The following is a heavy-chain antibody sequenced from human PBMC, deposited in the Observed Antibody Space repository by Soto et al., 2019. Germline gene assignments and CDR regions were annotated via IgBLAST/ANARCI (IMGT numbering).Heavy chain of an antibody. Sequence: SQTLSLTCAISGDSVSSNTASWNWIRQSPSRGLEWLGRTYFRSKWYNDYAVSVKSRIIINPDTSNNQFSLQLNSVTPEDTTVNYCGTGDNLAPKTGYGFDPWGQGTLVTVSS. J-gene: IGHJ5*02. D-gene: IGHD5-12*01. CDR1: GDSVSSNTAS. V-gene: IGHV6-1*01. CDR2: TYFRSKWYN. CDR3: GTGDNLAPKTGYGFDP.